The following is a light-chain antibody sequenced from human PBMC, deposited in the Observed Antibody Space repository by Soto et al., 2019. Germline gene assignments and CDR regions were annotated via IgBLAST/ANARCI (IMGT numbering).Light chain of an antibody. J-gene: IGKJ2*02. CDR3: QHYDSVPCT. CDR2: DAS. Sequence: DIQLTQSPSSLSASVGDRVTITCQASQDIKNYLIWYQQKAGEAPNLLIYDASTLGTGVSSRFSGSGSGIEFSLTITNLQPEDIATYYCQHYDSVPCTFGQGTRLEIK. V-gene: IGKV1-33*01. CDR1: QDIKNY.